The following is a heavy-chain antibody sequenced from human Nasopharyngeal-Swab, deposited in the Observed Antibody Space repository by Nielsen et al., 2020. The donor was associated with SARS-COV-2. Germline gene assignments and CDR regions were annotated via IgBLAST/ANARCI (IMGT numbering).Heavy chain of an antibody. CDR3: ARGGVADKSEGIDY. CDR2: ITPIFGTA. V-gene: IGHV1-69*01. Sequence: SAKASCKASGGTFSSYAISWARQAPGQGLEWMGGITPIFGTANYAQKFQGRVTITADESRSTAYMELSSLRSDGTAVYYCARGGVADKSEGIDYWGQGTLVTVSS. CDR1: GGTFSSYA. D-gene: IGHD2-15*01. J-gene: IGHJ4*02.